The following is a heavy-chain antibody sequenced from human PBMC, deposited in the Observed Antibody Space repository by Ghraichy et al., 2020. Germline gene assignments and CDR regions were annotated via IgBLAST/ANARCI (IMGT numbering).Heavy chain of an antibody. J-gene: IGHJ4*02. CDR2: IYYSGST. CDR1: GGSISSSSYY. Sequence: SQTLSLTCTVSGGSISSSSYYWGWIRQPPGKGLEWIGSIYYSGSTYYNPSLKSRVTISVDTSKNQFSLKLSSVTAADTAVYYCASFYDSSGYYYSTFDYWGQGTLVTVSS. CDR3: ASFYDSSGYYYSTFDY. V-gene: IGHV4-39*01. D-gene: IGHD3-22*01.